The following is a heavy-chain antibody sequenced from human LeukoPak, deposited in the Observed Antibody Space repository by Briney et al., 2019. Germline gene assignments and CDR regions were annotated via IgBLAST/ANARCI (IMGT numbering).Heavy chain of an antibody. V-gene: IGHV4-39*07. J-gene: IGHJ4*02. CDR3: AGGEYQLLYSAEYYFDY. CDR1: GGSISNSNYY. D-gene: IGHD2-2*02. Sequence: SETLSLTCSVSGGSISNSNYYWAWIRQSPGKGLECIGSVYYTGSTSYNPSLKSRVTISVDTSKNQFSLKLSSVTAADTAVYYCAGGEYQLLYSAEYYFDYWGQGTLVTVSS. CDR2: VYYTGST.